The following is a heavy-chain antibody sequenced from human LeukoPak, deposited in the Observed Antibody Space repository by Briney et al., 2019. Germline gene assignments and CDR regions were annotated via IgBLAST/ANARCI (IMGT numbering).Heavy chain of an antibody. CDR2: ITGNGNT. V-gene: IGHV1-3*01. CDR3: ASQLLFGSIDY. Sequence: ASVKVSCKASGYSFTRSTMHWVRQAPGQRLEWMGWITGNGNTKYSQQFQGRVTITWDISASAAYMALSSLRSEDTAVYYCASQLLFGSIDYRGQGALVTVSS. J-gene: IGHJ4*02. D-gene: IGHD2-2*01. CDR1: GYSFTRST.